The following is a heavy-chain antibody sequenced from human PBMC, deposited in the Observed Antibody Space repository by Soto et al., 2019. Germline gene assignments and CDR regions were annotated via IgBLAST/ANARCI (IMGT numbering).Heavy chain of an antibody. CDR2: IYHSGST. D-gene: IGHD3-22*01. CDR3: ARSLNYYDSSGLDY. Sequence: QLQLQESGSGLVKPSQTLSLTCAVSGGSISSGGYSWSWIRQPPGKGLEWIGYIYHSGSTYYNPSLKSRVTISVDSAKNQFSLKLSSVTAADTAVYYCARSLNYYDSSGLDYWGQGTLVTVSS. CDR1: GGSISSGGYS. J-gene: IGHJ4*02. V-gene: IGHV4-30-2*01.